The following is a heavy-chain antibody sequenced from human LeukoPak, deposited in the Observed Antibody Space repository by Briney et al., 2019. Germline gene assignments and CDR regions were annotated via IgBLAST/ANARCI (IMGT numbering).Heavy chain of an antibody. CDR2: IYTSGST. CDR3: AREGHIAAAGTFDY. V-gene: IGHV4-61*02. CDR1: GGSISSSSYY. J-gene: IGHJ4*02. D-gene: IGHD6-13*01. Sequence: SETLSLTCTVSGGSISSSSYYWSWIRQPAGKGLEWIGRIYTSGSTNYNPSLKSRVTMSVDTSKNQFSLKLSSVTAADTAVYYCAREGHIAAAGTFDYWGQGTLVTVSS.